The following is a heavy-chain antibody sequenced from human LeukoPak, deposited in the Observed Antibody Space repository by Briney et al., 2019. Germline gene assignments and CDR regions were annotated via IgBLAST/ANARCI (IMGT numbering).Heavy chain of an antibody. Sequence: SVKVSCKASGGTSSSYAISWVRQAPGQGLEWMGRIIPILGIANYAQKFQGRVTITADKSTSTAYMELSSLRSEDTAVYYCASVSGSSSAFDIWGQGTMVTVSS. CDR1: GGTSSSYA. V-gene: IGHV1-69*04. J-gene: IGHJ3*02. D-gene: IGHD1-26*01. CDR2: IIPILGIA. CDR3: ASVSGSSSAFDI.